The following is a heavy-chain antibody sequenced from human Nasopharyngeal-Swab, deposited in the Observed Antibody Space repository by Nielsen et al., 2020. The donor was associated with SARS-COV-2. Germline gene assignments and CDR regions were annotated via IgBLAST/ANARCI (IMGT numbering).Heavy chain of an antibody. J-gene: IGHJ6*03. V-gene: IGHV3-7*01. Sequence: GGSLRLSCEASGFTFSSYWMSWVRQAPGKGLEWVANIKQDGSEKYYVDSVKGRFTISRDNAKNSLYLQMNSLRAEDTAVYYCARDAGNIVLMVYAIHDYYYMDVWGKGTTVTVSS. CDR1: GFTFSSYW. D-gene: IGHD2-8*01. CDR2: IKQDGSEK. CDR3: ARDAGNIVLMVYAIHDYYYMDV.